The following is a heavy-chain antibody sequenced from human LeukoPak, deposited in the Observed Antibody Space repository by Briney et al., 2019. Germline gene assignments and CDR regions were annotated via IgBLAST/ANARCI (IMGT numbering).Heavy chain of an antibody. V-gene: IGHV3-74*03. D-gene: IGHD1-20*01. CDR2: INTDGSTT. J-gene: IGHJ4*02. Sequence: GGSLRLSCAASGFTFRNYWMHWVRQAPGKGLVWVSRINTDGSTTTYADSVKGRFTISRDNAKNTLYLQMNSLRAEDTAVYYCARSLIGTDDYWGQGSLVTASS. CDR1: GFTFRNYW. CDR3: ARSLIGTDDY.